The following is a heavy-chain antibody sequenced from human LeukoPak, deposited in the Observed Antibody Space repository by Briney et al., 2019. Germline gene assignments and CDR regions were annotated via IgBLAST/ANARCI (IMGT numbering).Heavy chain of an antibody. CDR3: ARDKVSGATLFDY. CDR2: ISYDGSNK. J-gene: IGHJ4*02. CDR1: GFTFSSYG. D-gene: IGHD2-8*01. Sequence: PGGSLRLSCAASGFTFSSYGMHWVRQAPGKGLEWVAVISYDGSNKYYADSVKGRFTISRDNAKNSLYLEMNSLRADDTAVYYCARDKVSGATLFDYWGQGTLVTVSS. V-gene: IGHV3-30*03.